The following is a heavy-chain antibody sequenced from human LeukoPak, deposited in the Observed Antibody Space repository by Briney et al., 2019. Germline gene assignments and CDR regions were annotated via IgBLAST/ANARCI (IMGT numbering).Heavy chain of an antibody. D-gene: IGHD5-12*01. CDR1: GYTFTSYD. V-gene: IGHV1-8*03. Sequence: ASVKVSCKASGYTFTSYDINWVRQATGQGLEWMGWMNPNSGNTGYAQKFQGRVTITRNTSISTAYMELSSLRSEDTAVYYCARGLGVATTYYYYIDVWGKGTTVTVSS. J-gene: IGHJ6*03. CDR2: MNPNSGNT. CDR3: ARGLGVATTYYYYIDV.